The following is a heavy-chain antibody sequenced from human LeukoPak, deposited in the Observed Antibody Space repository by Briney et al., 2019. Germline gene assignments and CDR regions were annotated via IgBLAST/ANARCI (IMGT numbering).Heavy chain of an antibody. J-gene: IGHJ6*02. D-gene: IGHD4-17*01. CDR2: VSYSGST. CDR3: ARGKFGDFED. V-gene: IGHV4-59*01. Sequence: SETLSLTCAVSGASINSYYWSWIRQPPGKGLEWIGCVSYSGSTDYNPALKSRVTISEDTSKSQVSLKLSSVTAADTAVYFCARGKFGDFEDWGQGTTVTVSS. CDR1: GASINSYY.